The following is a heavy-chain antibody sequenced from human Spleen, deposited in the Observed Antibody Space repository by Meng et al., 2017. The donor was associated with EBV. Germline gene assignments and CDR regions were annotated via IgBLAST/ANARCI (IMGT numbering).Heavy chain of an antibody. CDR1: GGSIRSVNW. CDR2: FFHSGNT. D-gene: IGHD1-7*01. CDR3: AAVLASTGTK. J-gene: IGHJ4*02. V-gene: IGHV4-4*02. Sequence: QGHLQESGPGLVKPSGTLSLTCAVSGGSIRSVNWWSWVRQPPGKGLEWIADFFHSGNTNYNASLKSRVSISVDKSKNQFSLDLTSVTAADTAVYYCAAVLASTGTKWGQGTLVTVSS.